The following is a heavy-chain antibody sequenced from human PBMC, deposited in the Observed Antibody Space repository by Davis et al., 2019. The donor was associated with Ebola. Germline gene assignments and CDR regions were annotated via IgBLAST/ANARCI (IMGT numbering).Heavy chain of an antibody. V-gene: IGHV3-7*03. Sequence: PGGSLRLSCAASGFTFTTYWMSWVRQAPGKGLEWLANINQDGSVTQYVDSMKGRFTISRDNAQRSLYLQMHSLRADDTAVYYCARGPVTRDAYRYWGQGTRVTVSS. D-gene: IGHD5-24*01. CDR2: INQDGSVT. J-gene: IGHJ4*02. CDR3: ARGPVTRDAYRY. CDR1: GFTFTTYW.